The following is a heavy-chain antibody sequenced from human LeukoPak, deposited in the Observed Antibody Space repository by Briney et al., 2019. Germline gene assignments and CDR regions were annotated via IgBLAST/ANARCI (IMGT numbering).Heavy chain of an antibody. D-gene: IGHD4-17*01. V-gene: IGHV1-2*02. CDR2: INPNSGGT. CDR1: GYIFTSYG. Sequence: ASVKVSCKASGYIFTSYGITWVRQAPGQGLEWMGWINPNSGGTNYAQKFQGRVTMTRDTSISTAYMELSRLRSDDTAVYYCAATAFDYWGQGTLVTVSS. J-gene: IGHJ4*02. CDR3: AATAFDY.